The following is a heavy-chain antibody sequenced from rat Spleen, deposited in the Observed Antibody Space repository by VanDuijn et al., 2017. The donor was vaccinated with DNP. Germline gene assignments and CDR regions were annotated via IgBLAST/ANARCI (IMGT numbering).Heavy chain of an antibody. Sequence: EVKLVESGGGLVQPGRSLKLSCVASGFNFNDYWMGWVRQAPGKGLEWIGQINKDSSTITYIPSLKDKFTISRDNAQNTLYLQMNKLGSEDTGIYYCAKGPNYGGWSDYFDYWGQGVMVTVSS. CDR1: GFNFNDYW. D-gene: IGHD1-11*01. CDR2: INKDSSTI. V-gene: IGHV4-2*01. J-gene: IGHJ2*01. CDR3: AKGPNYGGWSDYFDY.